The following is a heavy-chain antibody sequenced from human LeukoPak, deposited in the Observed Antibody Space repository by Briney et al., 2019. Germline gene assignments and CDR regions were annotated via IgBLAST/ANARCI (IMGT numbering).Heavy chain of an antibody. V-gene: IGHV4-30-2*01. D-gene: IGHD7-27*01. CDR2: IYHSGST. J-gene: IGHJ3*02. CDR3: ARDATGENAFDI. CDR1: GGSISSGGYY. Sequence: SQTLSLTCTVSGGSISSGGYYWSWIRQPPGKGLEWIGYIYHSGSTYYNPSLKSWVTISVDRSKKQFSLKLSSVTAADTAVYYCARDATGENAFDIWGQGTMVTVSS.